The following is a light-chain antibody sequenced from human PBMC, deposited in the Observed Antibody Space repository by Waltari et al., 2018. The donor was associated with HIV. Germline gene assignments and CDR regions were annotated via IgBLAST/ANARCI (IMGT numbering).Light chain of an antibody. V-gene: IGLV2-14*03. Sequence: QSALTQPASVSGSPGLSITITCTGTSGDVGGDDFFSRYHPHPGTAPHLIIYDVTYRPSGVSDRVSGSKSGNTASLTISGLQAEDEADYYCCSYTSSNTYDFGTGTTVTVL. CDR1: SGDVGGDDF. CDR2: DVT. CDR3: CSYTSSNTYD. J-gene: IGLJ1*01.